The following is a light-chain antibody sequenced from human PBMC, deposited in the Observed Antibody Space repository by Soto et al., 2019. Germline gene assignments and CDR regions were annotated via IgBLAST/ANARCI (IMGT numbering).Light chain of an antibody. CDR2: AAS. J-gene: IGKJ5*01. Sequence: DILMTQSPSSVSASVGDRVIISCRANQDIGTRLAWYQQRPGKAPKLLIYAASSLQSGVPSRFSGSGSGTDFTLNIGGLQPEDFETYYCQQGNSLSITFGQGTRLETK. CDR3: QQGNSLSIT. CDR1: QDIGTR. V-gene: IGKV1-12*01.